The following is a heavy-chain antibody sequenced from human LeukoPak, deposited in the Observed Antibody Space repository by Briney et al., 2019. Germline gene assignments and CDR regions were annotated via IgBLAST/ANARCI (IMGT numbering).Heavy chain of an antibody. CDR1: GFTFNNAW. CDR3: TTSPKHDYGDLDAFDI. D-gene: IGHD4-17*01. J-gene: IGHJ3*02. Sequence: GGSLRLSCAASGFTFNNAWMSWVRQAPGKGLEWVGRIKSKADGGTTDYAAPVKGRFTISRDDSTNTLYLQMNSLKTEDTAVYYCTTSPKHDYGDLDAFDIWGQGTMVTVSA. CDR2: IKSKADGGTT. V-gene: IGHV3-15*01.